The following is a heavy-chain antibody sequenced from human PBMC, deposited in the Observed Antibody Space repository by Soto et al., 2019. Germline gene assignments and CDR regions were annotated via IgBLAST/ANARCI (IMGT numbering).Heavy chain of an antibody. CDR1: GFTFSGHS. J-gene: IGHJ3*02. CDR3: ARGYVTGRSAVDI. D-gene: IGHD3-16*01. Sequence: SGGSLRLSCAASGFTFSGHSMNWVRQAPGKGLEWISYISSGVLAIYYADSVKGRFNISRDNANNSLYLQMNSLRAEDTAAYYCARGYVTGRSAVDIWGQGTKVTVSS. V-gene: IGHV3-48*01. CDR2: ISSGVLAI.